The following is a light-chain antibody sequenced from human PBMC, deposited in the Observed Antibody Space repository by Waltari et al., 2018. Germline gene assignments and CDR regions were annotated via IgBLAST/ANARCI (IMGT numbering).Light chain of an antibody. Sequence: EILLTQSPGTLSLSPGARATLSCRASRSLWNDFLFLFQLKPGHAPRLLIYDGSCSATVIPYRFIGSGSWTDFTLTISRLEPYDFAVYFFQLYGRSPLTFGVGTKV. CDR3: QLYGRSPLT. V-gene: IGKV3-20*01. CDR1: RSLWNDF. CDR2: DGS. J-gene: IGKJ4*01.